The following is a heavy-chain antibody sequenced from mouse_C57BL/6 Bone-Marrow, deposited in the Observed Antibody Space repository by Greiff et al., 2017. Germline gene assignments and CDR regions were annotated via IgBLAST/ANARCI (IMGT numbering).Heavy chain of an antibody. CDR3: ARELAGASAY. V-gene: IGHV1-69*01. Sequence: VKLQQPGAELVMPGASVKLSCKASGYTFTSYWMHWVKQRPGQGLEWIGEIDPSDSYTNYNQKFKGKSTLTVDKSSSTAYMQLSSLASEGSAVYYCARELAGASAYWGQGTLVTVSA. CDR2: IDPSDSYT. CDR1: GYTFTSYW. J-gene: IGHJ3*01. D-gene: IGHD4-1*01.